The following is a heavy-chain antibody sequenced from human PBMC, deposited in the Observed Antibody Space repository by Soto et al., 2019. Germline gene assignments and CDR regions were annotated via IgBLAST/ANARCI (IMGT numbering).Heavy chain of an antibody. CDR1: GVSIHNSHSF. V-gene: IGHV4-39*01. CDR2: MYYSGGA. Sequence: SETLSLTCAVSGVSIHNSHSFWGWIRQPPGKGLEFIGSMYYSGGANSNPSLKSRVTISLDTSKNQFSLTVNSVTAADTAIYYCGRVVEGATRHTDFDSWGQGTLVTVSS. J-gene: IGHJ5*01. CDR3: GRVVEGATRHTDFDS. D-gene: IGHD2-15*01.